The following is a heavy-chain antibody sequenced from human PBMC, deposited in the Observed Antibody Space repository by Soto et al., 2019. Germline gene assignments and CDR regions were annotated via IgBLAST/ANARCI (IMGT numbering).Heavy chain of an antibody. V-gene: IGHV4-59*01. J-gene: IGHJ6*03. CDR2: IYYSGST. CDR3: ARDRNFWSGNYYYYMDV. Sequence: PSDTLSLTCTVSGGSISSYYWSWIRQPPGKGLEWIGYIYYSGSTNYNPSLKSRVTISVDTSKNQFSLKLSSVTAADTAVYYCARDRNFWSGNYYYYMDVWGKGTTVTVS. CDR1: GGSISSYY. D-gene: IGHD3-3*01.